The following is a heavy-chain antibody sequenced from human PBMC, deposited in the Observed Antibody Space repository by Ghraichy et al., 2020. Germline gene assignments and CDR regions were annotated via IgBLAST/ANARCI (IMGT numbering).Heavy chain of an antibody. Sequence: ASVKVSCKASGYTFTSYGISWVRQAPGQGLEWMGWISAYNGNTNYAQKLQGRVTMTTDTSTSTAYMELRSLRSDDTAVYYCARVGVLWFGELFNGLGYMDVWGKGTTVNVSS. J-gene: IGHJ6*03. CDR3: ARVGVLWFGELFNGLGYMDV. V-gene: IGHV1-18*01. CDR2: ISAYNGNT. CDR1: GYTFTSYG. D-gene: IGHD3-10*01.